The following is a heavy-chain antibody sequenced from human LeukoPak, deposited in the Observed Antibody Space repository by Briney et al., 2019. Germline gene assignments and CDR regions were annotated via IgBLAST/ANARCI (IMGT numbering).Heavy chain of an antibody. Sequence: GESLKISCRGSGYSFTTYWIGWVRQIPGKGLEWMGIIYPGDSDTRYTPSFQGQFTMSADKSINTAYLQWSSLRASDTAMYYCARRQGCSSSSCPPDYWGQGTLVTVST. CDR2: IYPGDSDT. J-gene: IGHJ4*02. V-gene: IGHV5-51*01. CDR3: ARRQGCSSSSCPPDY. D-gene: IGHD2-2*01. CDR1: GYSFTTYW.